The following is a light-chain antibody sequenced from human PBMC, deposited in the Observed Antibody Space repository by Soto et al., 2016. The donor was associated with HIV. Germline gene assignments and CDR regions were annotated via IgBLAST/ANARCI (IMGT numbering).Light chain of an antibody. Sequence: DIQMTQSPSAMSASVGDRVTITCRASQGISNYLAWFQQKPGKVPSRFSGSGSGTEFTLTISSLQPEDFATYYCLQHNSYPRTFGQGTKVEIK. J-gene: IGKJ1*01. CDR3: LQHNSYPRT. V-gene: IGKV1-17*03. CDR1: QGISNY.